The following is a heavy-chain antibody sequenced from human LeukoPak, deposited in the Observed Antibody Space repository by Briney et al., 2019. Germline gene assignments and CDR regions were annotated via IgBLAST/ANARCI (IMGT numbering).Heavy chain of an antibody. D-gene: IGHD1-7*01. V-gene: IGHV4-61*02. CDR2: IYTSGST. J-gene: IGHJ5*02. CDR3: ARDLDNWNYDWFDP. CDR1: GGSISSGSYY. Sequence: SETLSLTCTVSGGSISSGSYYWSWIRQPAGKGLEWIGRIYTSGSTNYNPSLKSRVTISVDTSKNQFSLKLSSVTAADTAVYYCARDLDNWNYDWFDPWGQVTLVTVSS.